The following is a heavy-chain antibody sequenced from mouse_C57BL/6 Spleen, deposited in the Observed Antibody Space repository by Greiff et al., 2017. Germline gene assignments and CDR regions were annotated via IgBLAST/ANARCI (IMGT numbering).Heavy chain of an antibody. Sequence: EVMLVESGGGLVQSGRSLRLSCATSGFTFSDFYMEWVRQAPGKGLEWIAASKNKANDYTTEYSASVKGRFIVSRDTSQSILYLQMNALRAEDTAIYYCARDALYDYGYYAMDYWGQGTSVTVSS. D-gene: IGHD2-4*01. V-gene: IGHV7-1*01. J-gene: IGHJ4*01. CDR2: SKNKANDYTT. CDR3: ARDALYDYGYYAMDY. CDR1: GFTFSDFY.